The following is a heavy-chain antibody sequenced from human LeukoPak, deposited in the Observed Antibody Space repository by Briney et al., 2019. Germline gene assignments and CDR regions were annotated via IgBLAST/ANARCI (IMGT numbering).Heavy chain of an antibody. CDR1: GFTFGTYA. CDR2: ILNNGVST. Sequence: HPGGSLRLYCAASGFTFGTYAMTWVRQAPGMGQEWVSTILNNGVSTYHADSVKGRFTISRDNSRNTLHLQMNSLRAEDTAVYYCAKGRGLFVLVPADLDYWGQGTLVTVSS. J-gene: IGHJ4*02. D-gene: IGHD2-2*01. V-gene: IGHV3-23*01. CDR3: AKGRGLFVLVPADLDY.